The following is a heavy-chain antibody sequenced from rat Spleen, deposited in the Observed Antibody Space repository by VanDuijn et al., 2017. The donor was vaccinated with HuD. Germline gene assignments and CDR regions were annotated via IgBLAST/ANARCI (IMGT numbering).Heavy chain of an antibody. CDR1: GFTFSNYG. CDR3: ATEKLGAGRYFDY. J-gene: IGHJ2*01. Sequence: EVQLVESGGGLVQPGRSLKLSCAASGFTFSNYGMHWIRQAPTKGLEWVASISPSGGSTYYRDSVKGRFTISRDNAKSTLYLQMDSLRSEDTATYYCATEKLGAGRYFDYWGQGVMVTVSS. CDR2: ISPSGGST. D-gene: IGHD5-1*01. V-gene: IGHV5-19*01.